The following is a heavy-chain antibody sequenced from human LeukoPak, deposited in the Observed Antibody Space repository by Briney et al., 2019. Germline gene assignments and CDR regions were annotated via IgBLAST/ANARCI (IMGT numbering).Heavy chain of an antibody. CDR2: INHSGST. J-gene: IGHJ6*02. CDR3: ARGVVRGVNPYYYYFGMDV. D-gene: IGHD3-10*01. CDR1: GGSFSGYY. V-gene: IGHV4-34*01. Sequence: SETLSLTCAVYGGSFSGYYWSWIRQPPGKGLEWVVEINHSGSTNYNPNLKSEVTISVDTAKDQVSLKLSSVTDADTAVYYCARGVVRGVNPYYYYFGMDVWGQGTTVTVSS.